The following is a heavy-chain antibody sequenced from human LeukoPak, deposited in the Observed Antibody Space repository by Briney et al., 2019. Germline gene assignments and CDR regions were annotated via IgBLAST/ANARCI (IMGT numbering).Heavy chain of an antibody. D-gene: IGHD2-2*01. V-gene: IGHV3-30*02. CDR2: IRYDGSNK. Sequence: GGSLRLSCAASGFTFSSYGMHWVRQAPGKGLEWVAFIRYDGSNKYYADSVKGRFTISRDNSKNTLYLQMNSQRAEDTAVYYCAKDWEIVVVPAAMNYWGQGTLVTVSS. CDR1: GFTFSSYG. J-gene: IGHJ4*02. CDR3: AKDWEIVVVPAAMNY.